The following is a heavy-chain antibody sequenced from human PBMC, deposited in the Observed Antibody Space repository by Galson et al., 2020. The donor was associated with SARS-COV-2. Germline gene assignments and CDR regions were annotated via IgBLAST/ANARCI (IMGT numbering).Heavy chain of an antibody. Sequence: GGSLRLSCAASGFTFSSYWMHWVRQAPGKGLVWVSRIYSEGSSTSYADPVKGRFTIPGDNAKNTLYLQMNSLRAEDTAVYYCARGDIGNDDFDYWGQGTLVTVSS. V-gene: IGHV3-74*01. CDR3: ARGDIGNDDFDY. D-gene: IGHD1-26*01. J-gene: IGHJ4*02. CDR1: GFTFSSYW. CDR2: IYSEGSST.